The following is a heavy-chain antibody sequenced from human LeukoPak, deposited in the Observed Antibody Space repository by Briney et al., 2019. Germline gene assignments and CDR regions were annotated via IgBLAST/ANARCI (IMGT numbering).Heavy chain of an antibody. CDR3: ARAPRVGSGSGSYYYGMGV. CDR2: INPSGGST. D-gene: IGHD3-10*01. Sequence: ASVKVSCKASGYAFTSYYMHWVRQAPGQGLEWMGIINPSGGSTSYAQKFQGRVTMTRNTSTSTVYMELSSLRSEDTAVYYCARAPRVGSGSGSYYYGMGVWGQGTTVTVSS. J-gene: IGHJ6*02. V-gene: IGHV1-46*01. CDR1: GYAFTSYY.